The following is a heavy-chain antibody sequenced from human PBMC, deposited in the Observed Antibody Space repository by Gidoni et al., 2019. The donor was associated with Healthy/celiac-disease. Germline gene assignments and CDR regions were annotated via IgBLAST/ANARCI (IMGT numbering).Heavy chain of an antibody. CDR1: GFNFSSYA. CDR3: ATEDHDFWSGYYTFDY. CDR2: ISGSGGST. Sequence: EVQLLESGGGLVQPGGSLRLSCAASGFNFSSYAMSWVRQAPGKGLEWVSAISGSGGSTYYADSVKGRFTISRDNSKNTLYLQMNSLRAEDTAVYYCATEDHDFWSGYYTFDYWGQGTLVTVSS. J-gene: IGHJ4*02. D-gene: IGHD3-3*01. V-gene: IGHV3-23*01.